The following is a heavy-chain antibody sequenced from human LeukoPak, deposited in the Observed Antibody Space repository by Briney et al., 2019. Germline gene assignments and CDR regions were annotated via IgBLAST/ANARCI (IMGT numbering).Heavy chain of an antibody. V-gene: IGHV3-23*01. CDR3: AKFLVYYDSSGYHYPDY. D-gene: IGHD3-22*01. CDR1: GFTFSSYA. Sequence: GGSLRLSCAASGFTFSSYAMSWVRQAPGKGLEWVSAISGSGGSTYYADSVKGRFTISRDNSKNTLYLQMNSLRAEDTAVYYCAKFLVYYDSSGYHYPDYWGQGTLVTVSS. J-gene: IGHJ4*02. CDR2: ISGSGGST.